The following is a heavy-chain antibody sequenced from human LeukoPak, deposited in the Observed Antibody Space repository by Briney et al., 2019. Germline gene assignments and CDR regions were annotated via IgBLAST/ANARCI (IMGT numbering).Heavy chain of an antibody. V-gene: IGHV3-64*01. J-gene: IGHJ4*02. CDR2: ISSNGGST. D-gene: IGHD2-15*01. CDR3: ARAGYCSGDSCYSVVPRPPDY. Sequence: GGSLRLSCAASGFTFSSYAMHWVRQAPGRGLEYVSAISSNGGSTYYANSVKGRFTISRDNSKSTLYLQMGSLRAEDMAVYYCARAGYCSGDSCYSVVPRPPDYWGQGTLVTVSS. CDR1: GFTFSSYA.